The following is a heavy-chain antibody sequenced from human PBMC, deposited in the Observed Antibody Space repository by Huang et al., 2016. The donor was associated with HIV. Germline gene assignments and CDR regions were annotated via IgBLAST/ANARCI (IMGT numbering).Heavy chain of an antibody. CDR3: ARGFGINYNHEAFDV. Sequence: QIQLAQSGAEVKKPGASVKVSCKASGYTFTNYDINWVRQASGQGLGWMEWMNPKSGNVGYTKKFQGRVAILRNSSITTSYLEVTSLTSEDTAVYYCARGFGINYNHEAFDVWGQGTMVTVSS. J-gene: IGHJ3*01. D-gene: IGHD3-10*01. CDR2: MNPKSGNV. CDR1: GYTFTNYD. V-gene: IGHV1-8*01.